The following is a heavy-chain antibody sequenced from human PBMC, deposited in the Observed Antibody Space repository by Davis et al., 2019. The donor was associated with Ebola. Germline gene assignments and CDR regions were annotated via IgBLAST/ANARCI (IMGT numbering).Heavy chain of an antibody. CDR1: SCTLSQLS. CDR3: ASEYGDY. CDR2: SDPEDGEA. V-gene: IGHV1-24*01. D-gene: IGHD2-8*01. J-gene: IGHJ4*02. Sequence: ASALDTSCDSSCTLSQLSIHSLPPPACNGALWMAGSDPEDGEAIYSHKFQGRVTMTENTSTDTAYMELSNLSSVDTAVYYCASEYGDYWGQGTLVTVSS.